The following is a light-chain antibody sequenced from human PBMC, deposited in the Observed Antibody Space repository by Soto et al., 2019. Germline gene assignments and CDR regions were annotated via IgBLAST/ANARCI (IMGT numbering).Light chain of an antibody. V-gene: IGKV1-39*01. CDR2: MTS. CDR3: QESHSIPRT. Sequence: DIQMTQSPSSLSASVGDRVTITCRASQSISHSVNWYQQKPGKAPILWIYMTSNLHTGVPSRFSGSGSGTEYTLTISSLQPEDFAMYFCQESHSIPRTFGGGTKVDMK. CDR1: QSISHS. J-gene: IGKJ4*01.